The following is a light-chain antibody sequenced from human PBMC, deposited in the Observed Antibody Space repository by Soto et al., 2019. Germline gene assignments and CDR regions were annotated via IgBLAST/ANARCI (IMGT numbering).Light chain of an antibody. Sequence: EIVLTQSPATLSLSPGERATLSCKTSQGVGNYLAWYQHKPGQAPKLLIYDASNRATGNPARFSGSGSGTDFTPTISSLEPEDFAVYYCQHRSDWPQLSFGGGTKVEIK. CDR1: QGVGNY. V-gene: IGKV3-11*01. J-gene: IGKJ4*01. CDR3: QHRSDWPQLS. CDR2: DAS.